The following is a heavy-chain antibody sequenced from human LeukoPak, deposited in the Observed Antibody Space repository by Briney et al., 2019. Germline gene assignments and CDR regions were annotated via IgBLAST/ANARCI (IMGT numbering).Heavy chain of an antibody. V-gene: IGHV4-34*01. Sequence: SETLSLTCAVYGGSFNGYYWSWVRQPPGKGLEWIGEINHNGRTNYSPSLKRRLTMSVDTSKNQFSLKLISVTAEDTALYYCARGATRARSDYVWGSYAPGTKWYFDLWGRGTLVTVSS. J-gene: IGHJ2*01. D-gene: IGHD3-16*01. CDR2: INHNGRT. CDR3: ARGATRARSDYVWGSYAPGTKWYFDL. CDR1: GGSFNGYY.